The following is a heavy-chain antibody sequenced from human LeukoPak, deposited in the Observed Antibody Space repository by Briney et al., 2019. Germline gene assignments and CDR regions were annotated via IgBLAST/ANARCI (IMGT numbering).Heavy chain of an antibody. CDR3: ARALGRWLQIRPGYFDY. V-gene: IGHV3-11*01. Sequence: GGSLRLSCAASGFTFSDYYMSWIRQAPGKGLEWVSYISGSGSTIYYADSVKGRFTISRDNAKNSLYLQMNSLRAEDTAVYYCARALGRWLQIRPGYFDYWGQGTLVTVSS. J-gene: IGHJ4*02. CDR2: ISGSGSTI. D-gene: IGHD5-24*01. CDR1: GFTFSDYY.